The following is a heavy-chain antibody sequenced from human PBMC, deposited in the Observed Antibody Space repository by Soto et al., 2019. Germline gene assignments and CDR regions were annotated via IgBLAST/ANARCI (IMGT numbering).Heavy chain of an antibody. D-gene: IGHD4-17*01. CDR1: GGSISSGGHY. Sequence: QVQLQESGPGLVKPSQTLSLTCTVSGGSISSGGHYWSWIRQHPGKGLEWIGYIYYTGSAYYNPSLKSRLTISVDTSTNQFSLNLGSVTAADTAVYYCARGGSSNGGFVWFDPWGQGTLVTVSS. CDR3: ARGGSSNGGFVWFDP. J-gene: IGHJ5*02. V-gene: IGHV4-31*03. CDR2: IYYTGSA.